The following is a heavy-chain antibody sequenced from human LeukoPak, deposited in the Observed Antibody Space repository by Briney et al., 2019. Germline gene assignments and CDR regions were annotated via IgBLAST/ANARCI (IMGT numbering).Heavy chain of an antibody. Sequence: GGSLRLSCAASGFTFDDYAMHWVRQAPGKGLEWVGRIRDKGNSYTTEYAASVKGRFTISRDDSKNSVYLQMNSVKTEDTAVYYCARVRYYYDSSGYYVNWGQGTLVTVSS. D-gene: IGHD3-22*01. V-gene: IGHV3-72*01. CDR1: GFTFDDYA. J-gene: IGHJ4*02. CDR2: IRDKGNSYTT. CDR3: ARVRYYYDSSGYYVN.